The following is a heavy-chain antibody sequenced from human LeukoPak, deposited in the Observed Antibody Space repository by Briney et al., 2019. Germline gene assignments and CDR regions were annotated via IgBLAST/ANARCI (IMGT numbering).Heavy chain of an antibody. CDR2: INPNSGAT. D-gene: IGHD2-2*01. V-gene: IGHV1-2*02. CDR3: VRDRVVVPAAFDY. J-gene: IGHJ4*02. CDR1: GYTFTGYY. Sequence: VASVKVSCKASGYTFTGYYMHWVRQAPGQGLEWMGWINPNSGATNYAQKFQGRVTMTRDTSISTAYMELSSLRSDDTAVYYCVRDRVVVPAAFDYWGQGTLVTVSS.